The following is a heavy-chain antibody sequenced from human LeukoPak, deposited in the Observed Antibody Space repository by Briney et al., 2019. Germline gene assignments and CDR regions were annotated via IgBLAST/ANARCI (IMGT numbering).Heavy chain of an antibody. D-gene: IGHD4-17*01. Sequence: ANYAQKFQGRVTITADESTSTAYMEVSSLRSDDTAVYYCARPLDYGDYVGFFDYWGQGTLVTVSS. CDR3: ARPLDYGDYVGFFDY. J-gene: IGHJ4*02. V-gene: IGHV1-69*01. CDR2: A.